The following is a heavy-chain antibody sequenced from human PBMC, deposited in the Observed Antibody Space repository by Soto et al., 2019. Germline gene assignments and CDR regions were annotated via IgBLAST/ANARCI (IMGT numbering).Heavy chain of an antibody. CDR2: IYYSENT. Sequence: SETLSLTCTVSGVSISSGDYYWSWIRQTPEKGLEWIGYIYYSENTYYNPSLKSRVTISVDTSMNQFSLNLNSVTAADTAVYYFVRYYGARVYFDYWGQGILVTVSS. D-gene: IGHD4-17*01. V-gene: IGHV4-30-4*01. CDR3: VRYYGARVYFDY. CDR1: GVSISSGDYY. J-gene: IGHJ4*02.